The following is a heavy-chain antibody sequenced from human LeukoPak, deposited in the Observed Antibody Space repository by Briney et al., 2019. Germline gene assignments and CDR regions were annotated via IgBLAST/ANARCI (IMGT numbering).Heavy chain of an antibody. CDR2: INQDESEK. D-gene: IGHD6-13*01. Sequence: GGSLRLSCAASGFTFSSYWMSWVRQAPGKGLEWVANINQDESEKKYVESAKGRFTISRDNTKNSLYLEMNSLTAGDTALYYCARDLWAQQEGDGFDIWGQGTMVTVSS. J-gene: IGHJ3*02. CDR3: ARDLWAQQEGDGFDI. CDR1: GFTFSSYW. V-gene: IGHV3-7*03.